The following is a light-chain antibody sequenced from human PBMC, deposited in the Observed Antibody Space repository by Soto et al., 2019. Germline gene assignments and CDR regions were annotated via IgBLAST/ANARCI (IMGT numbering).Light chain of an antibody. CDR2: AAS. V-gene: IGKV1-39*01. Sequence: DIQMTQSPSSLSASVGDRVTITCRASQSISNLLNWYQQKPGKAPKLLISAASSLQGGVPSRFSGSGSGTDFTLTISSLQPGDFATYYCQQSYSAPRTFGQGTKLEIK. J-gene: IGKJ2*01. CDR3: QQSYSAPRT. CDR1: QSISNL.